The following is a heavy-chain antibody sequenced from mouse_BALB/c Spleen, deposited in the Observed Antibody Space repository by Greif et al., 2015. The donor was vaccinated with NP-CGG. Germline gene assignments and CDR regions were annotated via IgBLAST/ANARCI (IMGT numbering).Heavy chain of an antibody. D-gene: IGHD1-1*01. V-gene: IGHV1-80*01. CDR3: AREDYGTREFDV. CDR2: IYPGDGDT. CDR1: GYAFSSYW. J-gene: IGHJ1*01. Sequence: QVQLQQPGAELVRPGSSVKISCKASGYAFSSYWMNWVKQRPGQGLEWIGQIYPGDGDTNYNGKFKGKATLTADKSSSTAYRQLSRLTSEDSAVYFCAREDYGTREFDVWGAGTTVTVS.